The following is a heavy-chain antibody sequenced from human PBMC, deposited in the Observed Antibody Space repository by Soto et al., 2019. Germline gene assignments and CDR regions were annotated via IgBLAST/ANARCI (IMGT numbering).Heavy chain of an antibody. CDR3: ARDLVDYYDRSGDRPRIYFDY. CDR1: GGTFSSYA. CDR2: IIPIFGTA. J-gene: IGHJ4*02. Sequence: QVQLVQSGAEVKKPGSSVKVSCKASGGTFSSYAISWVRQAPGQGLEWMGGIIPIFGTANYAQKFQGRVTITADKSTSTAYRELSSLRSEDRAVYYCARDLVDYYDRSGDRPRIYFDYWGQGTLVTVSS. V-gene: IGHV1-69*06. D-gene: IGHD3-22*01.